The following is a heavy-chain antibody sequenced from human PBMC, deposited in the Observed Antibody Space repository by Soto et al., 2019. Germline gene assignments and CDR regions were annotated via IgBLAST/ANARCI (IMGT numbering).Heavy chain of an antibody. CDR2: IYHSGST. D-gene: IGHD2-2*01. V-gene: IGHV4-30-2*01. CDR3: ARGRYCSSTRCYRAWFDP. CDR1: GGSISSGGYS. Sequence: TLSLTCAVSGGSISSGGYSWSWIRQPPGKGLEWIGYIYHSGSTYYNPSLKSRVTISVDRSKNQFSLKLSSVTAADTAVYYCARGRYCSSTRCYRAWFDPWGQGTLVTFSS. J-gene: IGHJ5*02.